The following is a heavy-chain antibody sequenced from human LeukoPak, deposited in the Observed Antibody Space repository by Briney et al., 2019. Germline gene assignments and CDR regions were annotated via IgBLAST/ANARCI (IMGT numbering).Heavy chain of an antibody. Sequence: GGSLRLSRAASGFTFSSYAMSWVRQAPGKGLEWVSAISGSGGSTYYADSVKGRFTISRDNSKNTLYLQMNSLRAEDTAVYYCAKDRFPGSDYGENSDYWGQGTLVTVSS. V-gene: IGHV3-23*01. D-gene: IGHD4-17*01. CDR1: GFTFSSYA. CDR3: AKDRFPGSDYGENSDY. CDR2: ISGSGGST. J-gene: IGHJ4*02.